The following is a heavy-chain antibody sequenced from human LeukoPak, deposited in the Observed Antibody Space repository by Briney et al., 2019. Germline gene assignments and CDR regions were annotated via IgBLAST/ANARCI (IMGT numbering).Heavy chain of an antibody. Sequence: GGSLRLSCAASGFTFSGSAMHWVRQASGKGLEWVGRIRSKANSYATAYAASVKGRFTISKDDSKNTAYLQMNSLKTEDTAVYYCTRPQDYGDYLDYWGQGTLVTVSS. D-gene: IGHD4-17*01. CDR1: GFTFSGSA. CDR3: TRPQDYGDYLDY. J-gene: IGHJ4*02. CDR2: IRSKANSYAT. V-gene: IGHV3-73*01.